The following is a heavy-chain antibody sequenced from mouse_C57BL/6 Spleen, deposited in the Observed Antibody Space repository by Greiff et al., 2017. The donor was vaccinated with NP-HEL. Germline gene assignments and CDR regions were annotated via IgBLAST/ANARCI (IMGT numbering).Heavy chain of an antibody. CDR1: GFTFSSYG. CDR2: ISSGGSYT. CDR3: ARETDY. V-gene: IGHV5-6*01. Sequence: VQLKESGGDLVKPGGSLKLSCAASGFTFSSYGMSWVRQTPDKRLEWVATISSGGSYTYYPDSVKGRFTISRDNDKNSLYLQMSSLKSEDTAMYYCARETDYWGQGTTLTVSS. J-gene: IGHJ2*01.